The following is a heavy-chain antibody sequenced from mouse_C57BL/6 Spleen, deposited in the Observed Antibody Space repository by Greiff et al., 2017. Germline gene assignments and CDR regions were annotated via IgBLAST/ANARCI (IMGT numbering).Heavy chain of an antibody. CDR3: ASGGYGYDRGFAY. V-gene: IGHV2-6*01. CDR1: GFSLTSYG. D-gene: IGHD2-2*01. CDR2: IWGVGST. Sequence: QVQLQQSGPGLVAPSQSLSITCTVSGFSLTSYGVDWVRQSPGKGLEWLGVIWGVGSTNYNSALKSRLSISKDNSKSQVFLKRNSLQTDDTAMYYGASGGYGYDRGFAYWGQGTLVTVSA. J-gene: IGHJ3*01.